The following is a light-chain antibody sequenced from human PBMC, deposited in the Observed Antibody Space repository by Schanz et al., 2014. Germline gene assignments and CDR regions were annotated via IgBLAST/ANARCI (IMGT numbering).Light chain of an antibody. CDR3: SSFTTTDTWV. V-gene: IGLV2-18*02. CDR1: SSDVGRYNR. CDR2: QVN. Sequence: QSALTQPPSVSGSPGQSVTISCTGSSSDVGRYNRVSWFQQPPGTAPKLMIFQVNSRPSGVPDRFSGSKSGNTASLTISGLQAEDEADYYCSSFTTTDTWVFGGGTKLIVL. J-gene: IGLJ3*02.